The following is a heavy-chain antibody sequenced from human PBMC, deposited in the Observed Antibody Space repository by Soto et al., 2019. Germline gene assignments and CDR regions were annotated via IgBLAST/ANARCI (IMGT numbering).Heavy chain of an antibody. CDR2: ISGSGDTK. CDR1: GFTFSSCS. Sequence: GGSLRLSCASSGFTFSSCSMNWVRQAPGKGLEWVSFISGSGDTKYYADSVKGRFTISRDNAKNSLYLQMSSLRDEDTAVYYCAKYCSSDVCFDYWGQGTLVNVSS. CDR3: AKYCSSDVCFDY. D-gene: IGHD2-8*01. J-gene: IGHJ4*02. V-gene: IGHV3-48*02.